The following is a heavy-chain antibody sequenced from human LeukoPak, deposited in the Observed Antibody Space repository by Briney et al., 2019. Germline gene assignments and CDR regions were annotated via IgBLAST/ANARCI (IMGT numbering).Heavy chain of an antibody. J-gene: IGHJ4*02. Sequence: GGSLRLSCAASGFTFSSYAMSWVRQAPGKGLEWVSAISGSGGSTYYADPVKGRFTISRDNSKNTLYLQMNSLRAEDTAVYYCAKSYYDSSGYSSFDYWGQGTLVTVSS. CDR2: ISGSGGST. CDR1: GFTFSSYA. V-gene: IGHV3-23*01. CDR3: AKSYYDSSGYSSFDY. D-gene: IGHD3-22*01.